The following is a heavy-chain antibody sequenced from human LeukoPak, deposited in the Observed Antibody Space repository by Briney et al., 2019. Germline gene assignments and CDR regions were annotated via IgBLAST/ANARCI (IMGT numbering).Heavy chain of an antibody. CDR1: GYTFTSYA. V-gene: IGHV1-69*13. CDR2: IIPIFGTA. CDR3: ARRFMELVPAPPGEAFDI. Sequence: SVKVSCKASGYTFTSYAMNWVRQAPGQGLEWMGGIIPIFGTANCAQKFQGRVTITADESTSTAYMELSSLRSEDTAVYYCARRFMELVPAPPGEAFDIWGKGTMSPSLQ. D-gene: IGHD3-3*01. J-gene: IGHJ3*02.